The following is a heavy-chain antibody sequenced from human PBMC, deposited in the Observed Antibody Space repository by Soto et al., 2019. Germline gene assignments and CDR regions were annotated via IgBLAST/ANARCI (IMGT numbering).Heavy chain of an antibody. CDR3: AKDDDYSGNPPYYFGS. D-gene: IGHD5-12*01. Sequence: EVQVLESGGDLVQPGGSLRLSCQASGFTFSHYAMSWVRQTPGKGLEWVSAIGGRGDRTYYADSVKGRFTISRDNSKNSVYLQMHSLRAEDTAVYYCAKDDDYSGNPPYYFGSWGQGTLVTVSS. J-gene: IGHJ4*02. CDR2: IGGRGDRT. CDR1: GFTFSHYA. V-gene: IGHV3-23*01.